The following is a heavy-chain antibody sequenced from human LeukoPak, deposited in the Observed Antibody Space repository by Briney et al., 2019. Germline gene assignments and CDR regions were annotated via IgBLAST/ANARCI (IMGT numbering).Heavy chain of an antibody. V-gene: IGHV4-39*01. D-gene: IGHD5-24*01. CDR2: TFYSGST. CDR3: ARHRSGWLQSSFDY. Sequence: SETLSLTCTVSGDSISSSSYYWEWIRQPPGKGLEWIGSTFYSGSTYYNPALKSRVTISVDTSKNQFSLKLSSVTAADTAVYYCARHRSGWLQSSFDYWGQGTLVTVSS. CDR1: GDSISSSSYY. J-gene: IGHJ4*02.